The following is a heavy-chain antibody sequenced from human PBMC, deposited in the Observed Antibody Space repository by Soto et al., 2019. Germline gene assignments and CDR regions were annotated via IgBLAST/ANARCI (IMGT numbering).Heavy chain of an antibody. CDR3: ARGEDAFFYYDLDV. J-gene: IGHJ6*02. CDR1: GGSITSSY. Sequence: PSETLSLTCTVSGGSITSSYWSWIRRPPGKGLEWIAYIYDTGISGYTPSTSYNPSLKSRVTMSVDTSKSQFSLKLTSVTAADTAVYYCARGEDAFFYYDLDVWGQGITVTVSS. CDR2: IYDTGISGYTPST. V-gene: IGHV4-59*01.